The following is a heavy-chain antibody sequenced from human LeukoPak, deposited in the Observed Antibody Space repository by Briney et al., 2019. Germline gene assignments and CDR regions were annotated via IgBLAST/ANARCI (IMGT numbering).Heavy chain of an antibody. CDR2: IYYSGST. CDR3: ARGPAVVVPAARAPKTHDDY. V-gene: IGHV4-30-4*01. Sequence: PSETLSLTCTVSGGSISSGDYYWSWIRQPPGKGLEWIGYIYYSGSTYYNPSLKSRVTISVNTSKNQFSLKLSSVTAADTAVYYCARGPAVVVPAARAPKTHDDYWGQGTLVTVSS. D-gene: IGHD2-2*01. CDR1: GGSISSGDYY. J-gene: IGHJ4*02.